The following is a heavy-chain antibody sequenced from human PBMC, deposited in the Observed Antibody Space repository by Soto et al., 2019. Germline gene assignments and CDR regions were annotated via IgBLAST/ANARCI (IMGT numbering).Heavy chain of an antibody. J-gene: IGHJ4*02. Sequence: GGSLRLSCAASGFTFSSYWMHWVRQAPGKGLVWVSRINSDGSSTSYADSVMGRFTISRGNSKNTLYLQMNSLRAEDTAVYYCAKEGQSFTPPRYFDYWGQGTLVTVSS. CDR3: AKEGQSFTPPRYFDY. V-gene: IGHV3-74*01. CDR1: GFTFSSYW. CDR2: INSDGSST.